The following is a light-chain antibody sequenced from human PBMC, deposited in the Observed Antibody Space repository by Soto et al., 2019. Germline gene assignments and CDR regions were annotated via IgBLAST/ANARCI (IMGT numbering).Light chain of an antibody. CDR3: HHYGSSPDT. J-gene: IGKJ1*01. CDR1: QSVSSSY. Sequence: EIVLTQSPGTLSLSPGERATLSCRASQSVSSSYLAWYQQKPGQAPRLLFYDTSIRATGIPDRLSGGWSGTDFILTISRLEPEDFEVYYCHHYGSSPDTFGQGTKVEIK. CDR2: DTS. V-gene: IGKV3-20*01.